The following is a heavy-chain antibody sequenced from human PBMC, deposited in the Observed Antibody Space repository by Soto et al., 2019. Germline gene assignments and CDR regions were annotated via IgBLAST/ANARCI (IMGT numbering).Heavy chain of an antibody. V-gene: IGHV3-23*01. D-gene: IGHD1-1*01. CDR2: ISDSGGST. Sequence: QLLESGGGLVQPGGSLTLSCAASGFTFSTSAMNWVRQAPGKGLEWVALISDSGGSTHYADSVKGRFTISRDNSKNTLYLQMNSLRAEDTTVYDCAKSLDFNWKNWFDPWGQGTLVTVSS. J-gene: IGHJ5*02. CDR3: AKSLDFNWKNWFDP. CDR1: GFTFSTSA.